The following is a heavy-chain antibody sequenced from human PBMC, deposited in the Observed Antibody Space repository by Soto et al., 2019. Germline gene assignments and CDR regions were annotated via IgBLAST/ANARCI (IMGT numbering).Heavy chain of an antibody. D-gene: IGHD3-16*01. Sequence: EVQLVESGGGLVKPGESLRLSCAASGFTFSSCIINWVRQAPGKGLEWVSSISSSSSYIYYADSVKGRFTTSRDNAKNTLYLQMNSLRAEDMAVYYCARDRLIGGQSNGPNYFDYWGQGTLVTVSS. CDR1: GFTFSSCI. V-gene: IGHV3-21*01. CDR2: ISSSSSYI. CDR3: ARDRLIGGQSNGPNYFDY. J-gene: IGHJ4*02.